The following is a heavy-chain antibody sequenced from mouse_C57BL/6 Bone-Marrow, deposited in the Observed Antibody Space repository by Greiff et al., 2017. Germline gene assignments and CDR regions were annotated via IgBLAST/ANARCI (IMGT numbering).Heavy chain of an antibody. D-gene: IGHD1-3*01. V-gene: IGHV1-19*01. CDR2: ISPYNGGT. CDR3: ARSRGRGWYLYYFDY. J-gene: IGHJ2*01. CDR1: GYTFTDYY. Sequence: EVQLQQSGPVLVKPGASVKMSCKASGYTFTDYYMNWVKQSHGKSLEWIGVISPYNGGTSYNQKLKGKATLTVDKSSSTAYMELNSLTSEDSAVYYCARSRGRGWYLYYFDYWGQGTTLTVSS.